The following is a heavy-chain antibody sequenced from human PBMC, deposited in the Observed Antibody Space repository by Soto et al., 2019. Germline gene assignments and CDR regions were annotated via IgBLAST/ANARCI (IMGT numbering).Heavy chain of an antibody. J-gene: IGHJ3*02. Sequence: PGGSLRLSCAASGFTVSSNYMSWVRQAPGKGLEWVSVIYSGGSTYYADSVKGRFTISRDNSKNTLYLQMNSLRAEDTAVYYCARDRPDYRHYVSAIDIWGQATIVTVSS. CDR1: GFTVSSNY. CDR3: ARDRPDYRHYVSAIDI. D-gene: IGHD4-17*01. V-gene: IGHV3-66*01. CDR2: IYSGGST.